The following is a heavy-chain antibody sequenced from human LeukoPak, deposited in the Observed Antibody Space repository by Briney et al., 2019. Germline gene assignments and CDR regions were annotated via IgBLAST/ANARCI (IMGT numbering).Heavy chain of an antibody. D-gene: IGHD6-19*01. Sequence: EPSETLSLTCTISGDSINGHYWSWIRQPPGKRLEWIGDIHYKGSTNYNLSLKSRVTISVDTSKNHLSLNLTSVLAADTAIYYCARRDTGWNYCDYWGQGILVTVSS. J-gene: IGHJ4*02. CDR2: IHYKGST. CDR3: ARRDTGWNYCDY. V-gene: IGHV4-59*08. CDR1: GDSINGHY.